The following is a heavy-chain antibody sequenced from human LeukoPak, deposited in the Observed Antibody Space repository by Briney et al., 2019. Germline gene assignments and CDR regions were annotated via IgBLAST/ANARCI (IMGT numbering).Heavy chain of an antibody. V-gene: IGHV3-23*01. CDR2: ISGSGGST. J-gene: IGHJ4*02. D-gene: IGHD3-3*01. CDR1: GFTFSSYA. CDR3: ARPIFGVVIQYYFDY. Sequence: RSGGSLRLSCAASGFTFSSYAMSWVRQAPGKGLEWVSAISGSGGSTYYADSVKGRFTISRDNSKNTLYLQMNSLRAEDTAVYYCARPIFGVVIQYYFDYWGQGTLVTVS.